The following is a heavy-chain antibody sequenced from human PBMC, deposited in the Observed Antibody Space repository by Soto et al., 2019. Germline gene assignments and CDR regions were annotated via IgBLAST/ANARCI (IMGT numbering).Heavy chain of an antibody. V-gene: IGHV4-39*01. CDR3: ASQHYYDSSGYYVVY. CDR2: IHYSGST. CDR1: CGSISRNIYY. J-gene: IGHJ4*02. D-gene: IGHD3-22*01. Sequence: PSGTLSLTCTVSCGSISRNIYYWGWIRQPPGKGLEWIGNIHYSGSTFYDSSLKSRVTISVDTSKNQFSLKLSSVTAADTAVYYCASQHYYDSSGYYVVYWGQGTLVTVSS.